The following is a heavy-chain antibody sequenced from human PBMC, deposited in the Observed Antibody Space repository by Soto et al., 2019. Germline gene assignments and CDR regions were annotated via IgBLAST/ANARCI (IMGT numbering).Heavy chain of an antibody. V-gene: IGHV3-23*01. CDR1: GFTFSSYA. CDR3: AKSGGAIFGVAYYYYYYMDV. J-gene: IGHJ6*03. Sequence: EVQLLESGGGLVQPGGSLRLSCAASGFTFSSYAMSWVRQAPGKGLEWVSAISGSGGSTYYADSVKGRFTISRDNSKNTLYLQMSSLRAEDTAVYYCAKSGGAIFGVAYYYYYYMDVWGKGTTVTVSS. CDR2: ISGSGGST. D-gene: IGHD3-3*01.